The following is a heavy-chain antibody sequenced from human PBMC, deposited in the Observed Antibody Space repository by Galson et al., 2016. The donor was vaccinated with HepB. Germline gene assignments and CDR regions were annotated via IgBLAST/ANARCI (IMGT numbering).Heavy chain of an antibody. CDR2: TSSGGGST. J-gene: IGHJ3*02. Sequence: SLRLSCASSGFPFSDYAMNWVRQAPGKGLEWVSTTSSGGGSTYYADSVKGRFTTSRDNSKNTLYPQMNSLRAEDTAVYYCAKDWHGDYGSGAFDIWSQGTMVTVSS. CDR3: AKDWHGDYGSGAFDI. D-gene: IGHD4-17*01. V-gene: IGHV3-23*01. CDR1: GFPFSDYA.